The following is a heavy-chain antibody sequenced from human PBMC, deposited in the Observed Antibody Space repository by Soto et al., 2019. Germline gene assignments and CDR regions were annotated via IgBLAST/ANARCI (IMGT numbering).Heavy chain of an antibody. J-gene: IGHJ4*02. V-gene: IGHV3-7*05. CDR1: GFTFSTYW. CDR2: INQDGSAI. Sequence: EVQLVESGGGLVQPGGSLRLSCAASGFTFSTYWMNWVRQAPGKGLEWVANINQDGSAINYVDSVRGRFTISRDNAKNSLYLQINSLRADDTAVYYCARDREMDDYWGQGTLVTVSS. CDR3: ARDREMDDY.